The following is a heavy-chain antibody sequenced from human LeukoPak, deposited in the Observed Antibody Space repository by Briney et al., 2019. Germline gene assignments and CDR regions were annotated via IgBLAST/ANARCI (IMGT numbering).Heavy chain of an antibody. CDR3: AREDTSCCPIDP. Sequence: KASETLSLTCTVSGGSISSGGYYWSWIRQPPGKGLEWIGYIYHSGSTYYNPSLKSRVTISVDRSKNQFSLKLSSVTAADTAVYYCAREDTSCCPIDPWGQGTLVTVSS. CDR2: IYHSGST. D-gene: IGHD2-2*01. CDR1: GGSISSGGYY. J-gene: IGHJ5*02. V-gene: IGHV4-30-2*01.